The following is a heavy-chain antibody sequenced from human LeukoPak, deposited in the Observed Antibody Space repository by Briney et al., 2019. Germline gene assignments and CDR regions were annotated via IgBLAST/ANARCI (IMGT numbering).Heavy chain of an antibody. J-gene: IGHJ6*03. CDR1: GFTFSNYG. CDR3: AKGGGPYYSYYMDV. Sequence: GGSLRLSCAASGFTFSNYGMSWVRQAPGKGLEWVSSIRESGSNANYADSVKGRFTISRDNSKNTLYLQMNSLRAEDTAVYYCAKGGGPYYSYYMDVRGKGTTVTISS. V-gene: IGHV3-23*01. CDR2: IRESGSNA.